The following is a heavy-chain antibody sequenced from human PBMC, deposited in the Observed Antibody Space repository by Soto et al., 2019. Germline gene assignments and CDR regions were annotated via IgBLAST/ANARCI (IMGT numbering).Heavy chain of an antibody. V-gene: IGHV3-23*01. J-gene: IGHJ6*02. CDR1: GFTFSSYA. CDR3: AKEGESTGTGGDYYGMDV. D-gene: IGHD1-1*01. CDR2: ISGSGGST. Sequence: EVQLLESGGGLVQPGGSLRLSCAASGFTFSSYAMSWVRQAPGKGLEWVSAISGSGGSTYYADSVKGRFTITRDNCKNTLYLQMNSLRAEDTAVYYCAKEGESTGTGGDYYGMDVWGQGTTVTVSS.